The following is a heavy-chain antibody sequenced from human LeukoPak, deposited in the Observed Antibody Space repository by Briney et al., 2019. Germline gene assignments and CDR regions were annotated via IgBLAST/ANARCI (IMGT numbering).Heavy chain of an antibody. CDR2: INPSGGST. CDR1: GYTFTSYA. D-gene: IGHD6-6*01. Sequence: ASVKVSCKASGYTFTSYAMHWVRQAPGQGLEWMGIINPSGGSTGYAQKFQGGVTMTRDTSTSTVYMELSSLRSEDTAVYYCAREAARGPYSSSSYYYYGMDVWGQGTTVTVSS. V-gene: IGHV1-46*01. CDR3: AREAARGPYSSSSYYYYGMDV. J-gene: IGHJ6*02.